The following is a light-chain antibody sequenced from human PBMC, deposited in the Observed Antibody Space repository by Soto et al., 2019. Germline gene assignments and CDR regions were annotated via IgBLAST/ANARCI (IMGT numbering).Light chain of an antibody. J-gene: IGKJ1*01. CDR1: QSVRSSY. CDR3: QQYGSSPL. CDR2: GAS. Sequence: EIVLTQSTGTLSLSPGERATLSCRASQSVRSSYLAWYQQKPGQAPRLLVYGASSRATGIPDRFSGSGSGTDFTLTISRLEPEDFAVYYCQQYGSSPLFGQGTKVEIK. V-gene: IGKV3-20*01.